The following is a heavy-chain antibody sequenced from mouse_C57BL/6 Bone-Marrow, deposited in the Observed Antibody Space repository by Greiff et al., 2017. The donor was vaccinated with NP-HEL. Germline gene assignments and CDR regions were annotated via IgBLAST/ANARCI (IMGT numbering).Heavy chain of an antibody. J-gene: IGHJ1*03. D-gene: IGHD1-1*01. CDR2: SRNNANDYTT. CDR1: GFTFSDFY. Sequence: EVKLMESGGGLVQSGRSLRLSCATSGFTFSDFYMEWVRQAPGKGLEWIAASRNNANDYTTEYSASVKGRFIVSRDTSQSILYLQMNALRAEDTAIYCCARDVYGSSYWYIDVWGTGTTVTVSS. V-gene: IGHV7-1*01. CDR3: ARDVYGSSYWYIDV.